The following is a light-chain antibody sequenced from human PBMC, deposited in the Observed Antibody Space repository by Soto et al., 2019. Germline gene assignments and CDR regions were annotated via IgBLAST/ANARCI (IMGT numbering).Light chain of an antibody. CDR3: QQYNNWPPWT. J-gene: IGKJ1*01. V-gene: IGKV3-15*01. CDR1: QSVSSN. CDR2: GAS. Sequence: ELVITQAPATLSVSPGARATLSCRASQSVSSNLAWYHQKPGQAPRLLIYGASTRATGIPARFSGSGSGTEFTLTISSMQSEDFAVYYCQQYNNWPPWTFGQGTKVDIK.